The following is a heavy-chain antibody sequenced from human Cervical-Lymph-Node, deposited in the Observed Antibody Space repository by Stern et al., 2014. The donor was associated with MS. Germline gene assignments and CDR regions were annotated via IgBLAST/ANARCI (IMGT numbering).Heavy chain of an antibody. CDR3: ARDKYDASGSYELGY. D-gene: IGHD3-10*01. V-gene: IGHV1-46*01. CDR1: GYTFTSNY. J-gene: IGHJ4*02. CDR2: INPSGGST. Sequence: MHLVESGAEVKKPGASVKVSFKASGYTFTSNYMHWVRQAPGQGLEWMGIINPSGGSTSYAQKFQGRVTMTRDTSTSTVYMELSSLRSEDTAVYYCARDKYDASGSYELGYWGQGTLVTVSS.